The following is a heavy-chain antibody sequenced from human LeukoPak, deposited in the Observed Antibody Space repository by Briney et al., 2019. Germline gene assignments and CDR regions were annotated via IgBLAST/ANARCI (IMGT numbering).Heavy chain of an antibody. V-gene: IGHV1-3*01. CDR2: FNPGNGDT. J-gene: IGHJ6*02. CDR1: GYIFTNYA. Sequence: GASVKVSCKASGYIFTNYAIQWVRQAPGQRLEWLGWFNPGNGDTRYSQRSQGRVTITSDASATTAYMELHSLTAEDTAVYYCSRDRWHCRVNCDSVYYYGLDVWGQGTTVTVSS. CDR3: SRDRWHCRVNCDSVYYYGLDV. D-gene: IGHD4-23*01.